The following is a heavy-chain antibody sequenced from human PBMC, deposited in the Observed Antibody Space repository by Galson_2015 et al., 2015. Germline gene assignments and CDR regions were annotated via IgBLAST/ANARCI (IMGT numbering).Heavy chain of an antibody. CDR2: INPNSDGT. CDR3: ARDGSGAFEI. J-gene: IGHJ3*02. V-gene: IGHV1-2*04. Sequence: SCKASGYTFTGYYMHWVRQAPGQGLEWMGWINPNSDGTNYAQKFQGWVTMTRDTSISTAYMELSRLRSDDTAVYYCARDGSGAFEIWGQGTVVTVSS. D-gene: IGHD5-12*01. CDR1: GYTFTGYY.